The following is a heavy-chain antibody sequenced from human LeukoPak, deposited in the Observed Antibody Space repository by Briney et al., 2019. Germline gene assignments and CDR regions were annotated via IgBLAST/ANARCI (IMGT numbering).Heavy chain of an antibody. CDR2: TFYTGST. J-gene: IGHJ4*02. CDR3: ARDGYLAADY. V-gene: IGHV4-39*02. D-gene: IGHD2-2*03. CDR1: GDSISSSSYY. Sequence: SETLSLTCTVSGDSISSSSYYWDWVRQPPGKGLEWIGSTFYTGSTYYNPSLKSRVTISVDTSKNQFSLKLSSVTAADTAVYYCARDGYLAADYWGQGTLVTVSS.